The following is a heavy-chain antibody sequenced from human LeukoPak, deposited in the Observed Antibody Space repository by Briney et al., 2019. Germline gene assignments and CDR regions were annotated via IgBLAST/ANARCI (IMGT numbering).Heavy chain of an antibody. CDR2: IYYSGST. V-gene: IGHV4-31*03. D-gene: IGHD3-10*01. CDR1: GGSISSGGYY. CDR3: ARDQARITMVRGAAVRYFDY. Sequence: SSETLSLTCTVSGGSISSGGYYWSWIRQHPGKGLGWIGYIYYSGSTYYNPSLKSRVTISVDTSKNQFSLKLSSVTAADTAVYYCARDQARITMVRGAAVRYFDYWGQGTLVTVSS. J-gene: IGHJ4*02.